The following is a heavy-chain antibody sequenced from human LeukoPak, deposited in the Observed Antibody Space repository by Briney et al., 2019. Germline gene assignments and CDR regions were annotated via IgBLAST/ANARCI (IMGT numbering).Heavy chain of an antibody. CDR3: APSGGSGWYRFDY. J-gene: IGHJ4*02. Sequence: SETLSLNCSVYGGSISSSSYYWGWIRQPPGKGLEWIGSIYYSGSTYYNRSVKSRMTISADTSKTHIALKLMALTAADTDVYYCAPSGGSGWYRFDYWGQGTLVTVSS. CDR1: GGSISSSSYY. V-gene: IGHV4-39*02. CDR2: IYYSGST. D-gene: IGHD6-19*01.